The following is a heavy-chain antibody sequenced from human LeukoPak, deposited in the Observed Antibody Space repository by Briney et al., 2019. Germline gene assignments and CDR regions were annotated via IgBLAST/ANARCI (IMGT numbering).Heavy chain of an antibody. CDR2: IKSDGGT. Sequence: PGGSLILSCAASGLNFSNYRMDWVRQAPGKGVVWVSRIKSDGGTNYADSVKGRFTISRDNAKKTVSLQMNSLRPEDTGVYYCARAPSEIGGYYPEYFRHWGEGTLVTVSS. V-gene: IGHV3-74*01. D-gene: IGHD3-22*01. J-gene: IGHJ1*01. CDR1: GLNFSNYR. CDR3: ARAPSEIGGYYPEYFRH.